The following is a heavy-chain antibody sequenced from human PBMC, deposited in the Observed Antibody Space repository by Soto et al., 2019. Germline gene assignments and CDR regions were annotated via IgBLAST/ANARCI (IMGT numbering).Heavy chain of an antibody. V-gene: IGHV4-59*12. CDR2: IYYSGST. Sequence: SETLSLTCTVSGGSISSYYWSWIRQPPGKGLEWIGYIYYSGSTNYNPSLKSRVTISVDTSKNQFSLKLSSVTAADTAVYYCARGKRIAARIGEIDYWGQGTLVTVSS. J-gene: IGHJ4*02. CDR1: GGSISSYY. CDR3: ARGKRIAARIGEIDY. D-gene: IGHD6-6*01.